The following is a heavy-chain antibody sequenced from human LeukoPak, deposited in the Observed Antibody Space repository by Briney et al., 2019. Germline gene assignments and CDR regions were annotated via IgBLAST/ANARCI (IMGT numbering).Heavy chain of an antibody. CDR2: GDYSGGT. CDR3: AGERGEEYSSGWYKTNFFDN. D-gene: IGHD6-19*01. CDR1: GVSISSGGYY. V-gene: IGHV4-39*07. Sequence: SETLSLTCTVSGVSISSGGYYWSWIRQPPGKGLEWIASGDYSGGTYYNPSLESRVAISADMSKKQISLKLTSVTGADTAVYYCAGERGEEYSSGWYKTNFFDNWGQGIRVTVSS. J-gene: IGHJ4*02.